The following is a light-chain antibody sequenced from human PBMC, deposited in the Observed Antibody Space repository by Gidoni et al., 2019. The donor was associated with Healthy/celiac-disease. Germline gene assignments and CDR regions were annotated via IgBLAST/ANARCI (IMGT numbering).Light chain of an antibody. V-gene: IGLV2-23*02. CDR3: CSYAGSSTSYV. Sequence: GQSITISCPGTSSDVGSYNLVSWYQQHPGKAPKLMIYEVSKRPSGVSNRFSGSQSGNTASLTISGLQAEDEADYYCCSYAGSSTSYVFGTGTKVTVL. CDR2: EVS. CDR1: SSDVGSYNL. J-gene: IGLJ1*01.